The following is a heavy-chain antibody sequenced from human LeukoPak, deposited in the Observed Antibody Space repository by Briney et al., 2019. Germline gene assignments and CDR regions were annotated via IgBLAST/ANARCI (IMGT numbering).Heavy chain of an antibody. CDR1: GFTFSSYW. J-gene: IGHJ4*02. CDR3: ARVCNGGSCYSGFDF. V-gene: IGHV3-7*04. D-gene: IGHD2-15*01. Sequence: PGGSLRLSCAASGFTFSSYWMSWVRQAPGKGLEWVANIKQDEIEKYYVDSVKVRFTISRDNAKNSLYLQMNSLRAEDTAVYYCARVCNGGSCYSGFDFWGQGTLVTVSS. CDR2: IKQDEIEK.